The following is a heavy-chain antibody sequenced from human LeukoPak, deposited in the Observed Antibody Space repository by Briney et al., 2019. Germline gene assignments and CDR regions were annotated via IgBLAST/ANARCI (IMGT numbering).Heavy chain of an antibody. CDR2: TYYSGST. Sequence: SETLSLTCTVSGGSISSYYWSWIRQPPGKGLEWIGYTYYSGSTNYNPSLKSRVTISVDTSKNQFSLKLSSVTAADAAVYYCASSYDSSGYYYVTSDAFDIWGQGTMVTVSS. CDR1: GGSISSYY. CDR3: ASSYDSSGYYYVTSDAFDI. V-gene: IGHV4-59*08. D-gene: IGHD3-22*01. J-gene: IGHJ3*02.